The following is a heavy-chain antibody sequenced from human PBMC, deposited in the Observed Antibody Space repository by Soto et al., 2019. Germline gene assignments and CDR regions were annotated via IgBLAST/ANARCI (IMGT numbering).Heavy chain of an antibody. J-gene: IGHJ6*02. CDR2: INHSGST. D-gene: IGHD4-4*01. CDR1: GGSFSGYY. CDR3: ARPETVGPRPYYYYGMDV. V-gene: IGHV4-34*01. Sequence: SETLSLTCAVYGGSFSGYYWSWIRQPPGKGLEWIGEINHSGSTNYNPSLKSRVTISVDTSKNQFSLKLSSVTAADTAVYYCARPETVGPRPYYYYGMDVCGQRTPVT.